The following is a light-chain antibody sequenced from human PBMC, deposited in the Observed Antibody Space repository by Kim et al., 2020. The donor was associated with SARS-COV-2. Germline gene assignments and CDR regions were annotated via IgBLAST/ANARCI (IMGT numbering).Light chain of an antibody. V-gene: IGLV3-9*01. Sequence: SYELTQPLSVSVALGQTARITCGGSNIGGKNVHWYQQYPGQAPVLVIYRDNNRPSGIPERFSGSNSGNTATLTITRAQAGDEAEYYCQVWDSYTLIFGGGTQLTVL. CDR3: QVWDSYTLI. CDR2: RDN. J-gene: IGLJ2*01. CDR1: NIGGKN.